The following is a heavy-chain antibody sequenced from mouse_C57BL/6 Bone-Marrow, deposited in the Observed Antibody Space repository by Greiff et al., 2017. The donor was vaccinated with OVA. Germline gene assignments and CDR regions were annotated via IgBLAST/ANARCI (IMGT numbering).Heavy chain of an antibody. Sequence: VQLQQSGPVLVKPGASVKMSCKASGYTFTDYYMNWVKQSHGKSLEWIGVLNPYNGGSRYNQKFQGKATLTVDKSSSTDYMELNSLTSEDAAVYYCAREVYYYGSSYWGQGTTLTVSS. CDR1: GYTFTDYY. J-gene: IGHJ2*01. D-gene: IGHD1-1*01. CDR2: LNPYNGGS. CDR3: AREVYYYGSSY. V-gene: IGHV1-19*01.